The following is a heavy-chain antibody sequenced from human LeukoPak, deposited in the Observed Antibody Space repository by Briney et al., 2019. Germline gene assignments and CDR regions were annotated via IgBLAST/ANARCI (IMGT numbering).Heavy chain of an antibody. CDR1: GYTFTGYY. CDR3: ARGPVGPANAFDI. Sequence: GASVKVSCKASGYTFTGYYMHWVRQAPGQELEWMGRIIPNNGGVSYAQKFQGRVTMTRDTSISTVYMELSSLISDDTAIYYCARGPVGPANAFDIWGQGTMVTVSS. V-gene: IGHV1-2*06. J-gene: IGHJ3*02. CDR2: IIPNNGGV. D-gene: IGHD1-26*01.